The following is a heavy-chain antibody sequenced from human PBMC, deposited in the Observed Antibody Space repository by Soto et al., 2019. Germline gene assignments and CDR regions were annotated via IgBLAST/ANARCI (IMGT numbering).Heavy chain of an antibody. J-gene: IGHJ4*02. Sequence: QVQLVQSGAEVKKPGASVKVSCKASGYTFTSYGISWVRQAPGQGLEWMGWISAYNGNTNYAQKLQGRVTMTTDTSTSTAYMELRRLRSDDTAVYYCARDRRRGWLMPRVCDYWGQGTLVTVSS. V-gene: IGHV1-18*01. CDR2: ISAYNGNT. D-gene: IGHD5-12*01. CDR1: GYTFTSYG. CDR3: ARDRRRGWLMPRVCDY.